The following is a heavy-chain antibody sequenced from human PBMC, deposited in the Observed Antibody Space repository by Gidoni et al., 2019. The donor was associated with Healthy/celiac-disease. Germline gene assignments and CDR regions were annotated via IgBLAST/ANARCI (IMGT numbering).Heavy chain of an antibody. Sequence: QVQLQESGPGLVKPSQTLSLTCTVSGGSIRSGGYYWSWIRQHPGKGLEWIGYIYYSGSTYYNPSLKSRVTISVDTSKNQFSLKLSSVTAADTAVYYCARQEGYYYDSSGGPPARFDYWGQGTLVTVSS. V-gene: IGHV4-31*03. CDR1: GGSIRSGGYY. J-gene: IGHJ4*02. D-gene: IGHD3-22*01. CDR3: ARQEGYYYDSSGGPPARFDY. CDR2: IYYSGST.